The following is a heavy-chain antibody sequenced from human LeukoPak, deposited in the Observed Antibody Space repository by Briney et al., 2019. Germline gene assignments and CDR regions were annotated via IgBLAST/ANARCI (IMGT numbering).Heavy chain of an antibody. CDR3: AKAEDIVVVVAAFDY. D-gene: IGHD2-15*01. J-gene: IGHJ4*02. V-gene: IGHV3-23*01. Sequence: PGGSLRLSCAASGFTFSSYAMSWVRQAPGKGLEWVSAISGSGGSTYYADSVKGRFTISRDNSKNTLYLQMNSLRAEDTAVYYCAKAEDIVVVVAAFDYWGQGTLVTVSS. CDR1: GFTFSSYA. CDR2: ISGSGGST.